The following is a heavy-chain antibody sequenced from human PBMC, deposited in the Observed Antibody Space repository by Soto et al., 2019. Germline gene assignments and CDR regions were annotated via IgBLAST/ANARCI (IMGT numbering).Heavy chain of an antibody. D-gene: IGHD1-7*01. J-gene: IGHJ4*02. Sequence: VRLLESGGGLVKPGGSLRLSCATSGLTFSNYAMSWVRQAQGGGLEWVSPMSGSSSTTYYADSVRGRFTISRDRSKNTLYLQMSSLRAEDTALYYCAKNQERELPRVIDFWGQGTLVTVSS. CDR2: MSGSSSTT. V-gene: IGHV3-23*01. CDR3: AKNQERELPRVIDF. CDR1: GLTFSNYA.